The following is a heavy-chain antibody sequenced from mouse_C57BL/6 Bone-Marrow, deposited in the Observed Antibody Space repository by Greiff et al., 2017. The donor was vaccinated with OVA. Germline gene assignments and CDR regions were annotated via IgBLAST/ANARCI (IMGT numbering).Heavy chain of an antibody. CDR2: IRLKSDNYAT. D-gene: IGHD2-4*01. Sequence: EVKVVESGGGLVQPGGSMKLSCVASGFTFSNYWMNWVRQSPEKGLEWVAQIRLKSDNYATHYAESVKGRFTISRDDSKSSVYLQMNNLRAEDTGIYYCTRRGYYDYDYAMDYWGQGTSVTVSS. J-gene: IGHJ4*01. V-gene: IGHV6-3*01. CDR1: GFTFSNYW. CDR3: TRRGYYDYDYAMDY.